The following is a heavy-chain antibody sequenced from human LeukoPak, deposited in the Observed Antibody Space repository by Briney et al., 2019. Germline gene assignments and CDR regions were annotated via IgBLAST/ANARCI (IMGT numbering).Heavy chain of an antibody. CDR2: ISTDGYTT. CDR1: GLAFSAYK. Sequence: GGSLRLSCAASGLAFSAYKMHWVRQAPRKGLVWVSRISTDGYTTDYADFVQGRFTASRDNTKNTWPLEMNSLRAEDTAVYYCVVGGSPGYWGQGTLVTVSS. J-gene: IGHJ4*02. CDR3: VVGGSPGY. V-gene: IGHV3-74*01. D-gene: IGHD2-15*01.